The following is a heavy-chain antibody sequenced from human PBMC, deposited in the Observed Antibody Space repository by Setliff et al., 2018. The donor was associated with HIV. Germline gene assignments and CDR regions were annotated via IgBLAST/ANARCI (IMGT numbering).Heavy chain of an antibody. D-gene: IGHD6-13*01. CDR1: GGSFSGYC. CDR3: ARVSCSSWYSIPRYYYYSMDV. CDR2: IQHSGRI. J-gene: IGHJ6*03. Sequence: KASETLSLTCAVYGGSFSGYCWSWIRQPPGKGLEWIGEIQHSGRINYNPSLRSRVTTSVDPSKSQFSLRLRSVTAADTAVYYCARVSCSSWYSIPRYYYYSMDVWGNGTTVTVSS. V-gene: IGHV4-34*01.